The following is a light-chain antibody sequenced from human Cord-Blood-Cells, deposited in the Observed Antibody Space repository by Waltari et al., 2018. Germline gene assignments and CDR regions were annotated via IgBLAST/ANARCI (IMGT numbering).Light chain of an antibody. CDR2: QDS. V-gene: IGLV3-1*01. CDR1: KVGDKY. CDR3: QAWDSSTYD. Sequence: SYELTQPPSVSVSPGPTASITCAGDKVGDKYACWYQQKPGQSPVLVIYQDSRRPSGIRERFSGSNSGNTATLTISGTQAMDEADDYCQAWDSSTYDFVTGTKVTVL. J-gene: IGLJ1*01.